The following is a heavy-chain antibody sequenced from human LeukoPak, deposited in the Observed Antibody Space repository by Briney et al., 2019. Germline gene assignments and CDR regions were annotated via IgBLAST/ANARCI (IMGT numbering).Heavy chain of an antibody. D-gene: IGHD3-10*01. Sequence: GGSLRLSCAASGFTFSSYSMKGVRQAPGKGGEWGSYISSSSSTIYYADSVKGRFTISRDNAKNSLYLQMNSLRDEDTAVYYCARDPGAVWFGDLIDYCGQGTLVTVSS. CDR3: ARDPGAVWFGDLIDY. CDR2: ISSSSSTI. CDR1: GFTFSSYS. V-gene: IGHV3-48*02. J-gene: IGHJ4*02.